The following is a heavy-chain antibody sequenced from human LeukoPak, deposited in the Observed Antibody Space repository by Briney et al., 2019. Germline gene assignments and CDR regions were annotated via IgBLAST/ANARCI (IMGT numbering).Heavy chain of an antibody. D-gene: IGHD6-13*01. CDR2: INHSGST. CDR3: ARGRVRAAAGTSDY. V-gene: IGHV4-34*01. CDR1: GGSFSGYY. Sequence: PSETLSLTCAVYGGSFSGYYWSWIRQPPGKGLEWIGEINHSGSTNYNPSLKSQVTISVDTSKNQFSLELSSVTAADTAVYYCARGRVRAAAGTSDYWGQGTLVTVSS. J-gene: IGHJ4*02.